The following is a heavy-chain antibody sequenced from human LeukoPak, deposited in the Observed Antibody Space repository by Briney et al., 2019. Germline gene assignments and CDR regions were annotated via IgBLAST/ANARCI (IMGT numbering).Heavy chain of an antibody. D-gene: IGHD6-19*01. CDR1: GVSFSGYY. J-gene: IGHJ4*02. Sequence: TPSETLSLTCAVYGVSFSGYYWSWIRQPPGKGLEWIGEINHSGSTNYNPSLKSRVTISVDTSKNQFSLKLSSVTAADTPVYYCARYPRDSSGWYDYWGQGTLVTVSS. V-gene: IGHV4-34*01. CDR3: ARYPRDSSGWYDY. CDR2: INHSGST.